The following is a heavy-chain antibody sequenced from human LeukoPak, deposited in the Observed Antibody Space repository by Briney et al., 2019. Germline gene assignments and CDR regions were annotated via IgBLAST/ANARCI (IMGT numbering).Heavy chain of an antibody. V-gene: IGHV3-7*03. Sequence: QPGGSLRLSCAASGFTFSAYWMSWVHQAPGKGLEWVANIKQDGSDKYYVDSVKGRFTISRDNAKNSLYLQMNSLRAEDTAVYYCARKTVVGSYFDYWGQGTPVTVSS. CDR1: GFTFSAYW. CDR2: IKQDGSDK. D-gene: IGHD4-23*01. CDR3: ARKTVVGSYFDY. J-gene: IGHJ4*02.